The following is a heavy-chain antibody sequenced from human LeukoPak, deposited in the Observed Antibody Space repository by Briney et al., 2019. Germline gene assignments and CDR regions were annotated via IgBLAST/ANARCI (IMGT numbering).Heavy chain of an antibody. D-gene: IGHD2-21*01. J-gene: IGHJ4*02. V-gene: IGHV3-11*01. Sequence: GGSLGLSCAASGFTFSDHYMTWIRQAPGMGLELISYISNTGSVIKYADSVRGRFTISRDNANNSLYLQMTGLRAEDTAVFYCTRDPRILDYWGQGTLVTVSS. CDR2: ISNTGSVI. CDR1: GFTFSDHY. CDR3: TRDPRILDY.